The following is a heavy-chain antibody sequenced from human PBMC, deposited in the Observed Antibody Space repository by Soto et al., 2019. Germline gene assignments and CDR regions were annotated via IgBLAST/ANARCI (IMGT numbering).Heavy chain of an antibody. CDR1: GYGFTTYG. J-gene: IGHJ4*02. CDR3: ARGRYGDY. Sequence: QVHLVQSGAEVKKPGASVKVSCKGSGYGFTTYGITCVRQAPGQGLEWMAWISAHNGNTNYTQKLQGRVTVTRDTSTSTAYMELRSLRSDDTAVYYCARGRYGDYWGQGALVNVSS. V-gene: IGHV1-18*01. CDR2: ISAHNGNT. D-gene: IGHD1-1*01.